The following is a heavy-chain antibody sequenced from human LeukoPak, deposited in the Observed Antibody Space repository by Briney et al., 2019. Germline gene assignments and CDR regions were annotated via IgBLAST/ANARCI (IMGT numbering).Heavy chain of an antibody. CDR2: ISAYNGNT. J-gene: IGHJ6*04. D-gene: IGHD3-9*01. V-gene: IGHV1-18*04. Sequence: ASAKDSCKDFGYTFISYGISWVRQAPGQRLEWMGWISAYNGNTNYAQKLQGRVTVTTDTSTSTAYMELRSLRSDDTAVYYCAKMERYYDILAGAMDVWGKGTTVTVSS. CDR1: GYTFISYG. CDR3: AKMERYYDILAGAMDV.